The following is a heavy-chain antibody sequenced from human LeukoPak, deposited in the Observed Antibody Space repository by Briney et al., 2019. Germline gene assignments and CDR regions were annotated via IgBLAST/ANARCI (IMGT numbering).Heavy chain of an antibody. CDR2: ISYDGSNK. Sequence: PGGSLRLSGAASGFTFSSYAMHWVRQAPGKGLEWVAVISYDGSNKYYADSVKGRFTISRDNSKNTLYLQMNSLRAEDTAVYYCASLIAAAGTNYFDYWGQGTLVTVSS. D-gene: IGHD6-13*01. V-gene: IGHV3-30-3*01. J-gene: IGHJ4*02. CDR3: ASLIAAAGTNYFDY. CDR1: GFTFSSYA.